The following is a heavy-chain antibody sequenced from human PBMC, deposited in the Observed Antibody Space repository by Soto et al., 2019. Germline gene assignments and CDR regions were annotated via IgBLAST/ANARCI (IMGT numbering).Heavy chain of an antibody. J-gene: IGHJ6*02. CDR3: ARDGLFDYGGNSDHHYGMDV. CDR1: GGSISSGGYY. D-gene: IGHD4-17*01. V-gene: IGHV4-31*03. Sequence: SETLSLTCTVSGGSISSGGYYWSWIRQHPGKGLEWIGYIYYSGSTYYNPSLKSRVTISVDTSKNQFSLKLSSVTAADTAVYYCARDGLFDYGGNSDHHYGMDVWGQGTTVTVSS. CDR2: IYYSGST.